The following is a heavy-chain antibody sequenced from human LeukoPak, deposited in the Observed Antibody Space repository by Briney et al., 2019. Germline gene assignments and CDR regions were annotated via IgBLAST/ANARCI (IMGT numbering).Heavy chain of an antibody. CDR3: ARRGGSGRSFDY. Sequence: SETLSLTCTVSGASVSSGGYYWSWLRQPPGKGLEWIGYIYYSGSTDYNPSLKSRVTISVDTSKNQFSLKVSSVTAADTAVYYCARRGGSGRSFDYWGQGTLVTVSS. D-gene: IGHD3-10*01. J-gene: IGHJ4*02. V-gene: IGHV4-61*08. CDR2: IYYSGST. CDR1: GASVSSGGYY.